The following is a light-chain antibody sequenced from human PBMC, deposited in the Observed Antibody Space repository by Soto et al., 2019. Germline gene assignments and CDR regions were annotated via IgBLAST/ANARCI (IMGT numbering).Light chain of an antibody. CDR2: DVS. CDR3: RSYTSSSSVV. CDR1: SSDVGGYNY. Sequence: QSALTQPASVSGSPGQSITISCTGTSSDVGGYNYVSWYQQHPGKAPKLLIYDVSNRPSGVSNRFSGSKSGNTDSLTLSGLQAEDEADYYCRSYTSSSSVVFGGGTKLTVL. J-gene: IGLJ2*01. V-gene: IGLV2-14*01.